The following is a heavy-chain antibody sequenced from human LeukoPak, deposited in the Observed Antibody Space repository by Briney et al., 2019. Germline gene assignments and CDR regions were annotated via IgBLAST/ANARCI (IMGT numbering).Heavy chain of an antibody. J-gene: IGHJ4*02. D-gene: IGHD3-3*01. V-gene: IGHV3-23*01. CDR3: ARPDPPLILEWPAPYFDY. CDR1: GFTFSSYA. CDR2: ISGSGGST. Sequence: GGSLRLSRAASGFTFSSYAMSWVRQAPGKGLEWVSTISGSGGSTYYADSVKGRFTISGDNSKNTLYLLMNSLRAEDTAVYYCARPDPPLILEWPAPYFDYWGQGTLVTVSS.